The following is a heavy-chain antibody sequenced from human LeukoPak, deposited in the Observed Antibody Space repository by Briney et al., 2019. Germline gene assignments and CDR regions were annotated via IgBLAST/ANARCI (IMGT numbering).Heavy chain of an antibody. D-gene: IGHD5-18*01. CDR2: INYSGST. V-gene: IGHV4-59*01. Sequence: PSETLSLTCTVSGGSISSYYWSWIRQPPGKGLEWIGYINYSGSTNYNPSLKSRVTISVDTSKNQFSLKLSSVTAADTAVYYCARGGYSYGWGYFDYWGQGTLVTVSS. CDR1: GGSISSYY. J-gene: IGHJ4*02. CDR3: ARGGYSYGWGYFDY.